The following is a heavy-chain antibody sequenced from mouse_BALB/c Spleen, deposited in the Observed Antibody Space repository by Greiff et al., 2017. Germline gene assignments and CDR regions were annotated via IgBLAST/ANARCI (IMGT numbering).Heavy chain of an antibody. V-gene: IGHV5-6-3*01. Sequence: EVKLVESGGGLVQPGGSLKLSCAASGFTFSSYGMSWVRQTPDKRLELVATINSNGGSTYYPDSVKGRFTISRDNAKNTLYLQMSSLKSEDTAMYYGAREGELGRGAMDYWGQGTSVTVSS. D-gene: IGHD4-1*01. CDR1: GFTFSSYG. J-gene: IGHJ4*01. CDR2: INSNGGST. CDR3: AREGELGRGAMDY.